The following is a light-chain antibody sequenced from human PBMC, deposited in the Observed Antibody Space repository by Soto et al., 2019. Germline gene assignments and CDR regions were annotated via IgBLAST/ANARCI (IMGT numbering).Light chain of an antibody. CDR1: QGISSW. J-gene: IGKJ1*01. CDR2: KES. Sequence: DIQMTQSPSTLSASVGDRVTITCRASQGISSWLAWYQQKPGKAPKLLIYKESSLESGVPSRFSGSGSGTEFTLTISSLQPDDFATYYCQHCNNFPWTFGQGTKVEIK. CDR3: QHCNNFPWT. V-gene: IGKV1-5*03.